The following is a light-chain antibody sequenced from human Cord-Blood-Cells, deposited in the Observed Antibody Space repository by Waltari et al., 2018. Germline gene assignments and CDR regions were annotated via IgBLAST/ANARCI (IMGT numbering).Light chain of an antibody. CDR1: SSDVGRYNL. CDR2: AGS. CDR3: CSYAGSSTVV. J-gene: IGLJ2*01. Sequence: QSALTQPASVSGSPGQSTTISCTGTSSDVGRYNLVSWYQQHPGKAPKLMIYAGSKRPSGFSNRFSGSKSGNTASLTISGLQAEDEADYYCCSYAGSSTVVFGGGTKLTVL. V-gene: IGLV2-23*01.